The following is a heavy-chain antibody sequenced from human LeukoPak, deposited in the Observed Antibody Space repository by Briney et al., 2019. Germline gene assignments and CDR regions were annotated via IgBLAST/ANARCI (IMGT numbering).Heavy chain of an antibody. Sequence: PSETLSLTCAVSGYSISSGYYWGWIRQPPGQGLEWIGIIYHSGSTFYNPSLKSRVTISLDTSKNQFSLKLSSVTAADTAVYSCARLSTSDTDGNYFDFWGQGTLVTVSS. V-gene: IGHV4-38-2*01. CDR1: GYSISSGYY. CDR3: ARLSTSDTDGNYFDF. D-gene: IGHD1-14*01. J-gene: IGHJ4*02. CDR2: IYHSGST.